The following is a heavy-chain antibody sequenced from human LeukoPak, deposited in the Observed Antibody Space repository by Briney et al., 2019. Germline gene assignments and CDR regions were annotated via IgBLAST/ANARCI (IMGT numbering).Heavy chain of an antibody. CDR1: GYTFTSYG. Sequence: GASMKVSCKASGYTFTSYGITWVRQAPGQGLEWMGWISTYTGKINYAQKLQGRVTMTTDTSTSTAYMELRSLGSDDTAVYYCARGLAGGLLWFGEIKHYYYYYMDVWGKGTTVTISS. CDR3: ARGLAGGLLWFGEIKHYYYYYMDV. D-gene: IGHD3-10*01. V-gene: IGHV1-18*01. J-gene: IGHJ6*03. CDR2: ISTYTGKI.